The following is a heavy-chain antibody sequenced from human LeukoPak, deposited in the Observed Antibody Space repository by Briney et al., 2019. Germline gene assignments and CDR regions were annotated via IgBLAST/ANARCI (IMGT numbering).Heavy chain of an antibody. D-gene: IGHD2-2*01. J-gene: IGHJ6*03. CDR1: GGSISSYY. Sequence: SETLSLTCTVSGGSISSYYWSWIRQPAGKGLEWIGRIYTSGSTNYNPSLKSRVTMSVDTSKNQFSLKLSSVTAADTAVYYCARVVIVPAARYYYYYYMDVWGKGTTVTVSS. CDR3: ARVVIVPAARYYYYYYMDV. V-gene: IGHV4-4*07. CDR2: IYTSGST.